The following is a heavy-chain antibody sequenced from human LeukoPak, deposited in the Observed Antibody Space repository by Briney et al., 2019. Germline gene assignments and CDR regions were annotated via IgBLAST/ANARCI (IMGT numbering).Heavy chain of an antibody. CDR2: ISAYNGNT. V-gene: IGHV1-18*03. CDR3: ARDPSRYFDNNWFDP. D-gene: IGHD3-9*01. Sequence: GASVKVSCKASGYTFTSYGISWVRQAPGQGLEWMGWISAYNGNTNYAQKLQGRVTMTTDTSTSTAYMELRSLRSDDMAVYYCARDPSRYFDNNWFDPWGQGTLVTVSS. J-gene: IGHJ5*02. CDR1: GYTFTSYG.